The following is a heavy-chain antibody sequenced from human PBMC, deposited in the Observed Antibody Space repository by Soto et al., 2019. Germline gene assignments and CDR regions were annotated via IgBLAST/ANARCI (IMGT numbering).Heavy chain of an antibody. CDR2: ISSTSYI. CDR3: ARQSTYYYGMDV. V-gene: IGHV3-21*01. CDR1: GFTFSSYS. Sequence: EVQVVESGGGLVKPGGSLRLSCAASGFTFSSYSMNWVRQAPGKGLEWVSSISSTSYIYYADSVKGRFTISRDNAKNSLYLHMNSLRAEDTAVYYCARQSTYYYGMDVWGQGTTVTVSS. J-gene: IGHJ6*02.